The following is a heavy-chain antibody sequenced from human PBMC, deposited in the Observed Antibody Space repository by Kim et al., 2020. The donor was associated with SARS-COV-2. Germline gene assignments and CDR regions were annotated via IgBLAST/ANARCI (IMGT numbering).Heavy chain of an antibody. CDR1: GGTFSSYA. CDR2: IIPIFGTA. Sequence: SVKVSCKASGGTFSSYAISWVRQAPGQGLEWMGGIIPIFGTANYAQKFQGRVTITADESTSTAYMELSSLRSEDTAVYYCARGRMVRGVIGNPYYYYGMDVWGQGTTVTVSS. J-gene: IGHJ6*02. V-gene: IGHV1-69*13. D-gene: IGHD3-10*01. CDR3: ARGRMVRGVIGNPYYYYGMDV.